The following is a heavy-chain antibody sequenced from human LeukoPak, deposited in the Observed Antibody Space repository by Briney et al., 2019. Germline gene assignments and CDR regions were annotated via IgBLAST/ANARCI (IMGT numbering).Heavy chain of an antibody. J-gene: IGHJ4*02. Sequence: GGSLRLSCAASGFTASSNYMSWVRQAPGKGLEWVSIIYSGGSTYYADSVKGRFTISRDNSKNTLYLQMNSLRAEDTAVYYCARVMRGSYSFDYWGQGTVVTVSS. V-gene: IGHV3-53*01. CDR2: IYSGGST. CDR3: ARVMRGSYSFDY. CDR1: GFTASSNY. D-gene: IGHD1-26*01.